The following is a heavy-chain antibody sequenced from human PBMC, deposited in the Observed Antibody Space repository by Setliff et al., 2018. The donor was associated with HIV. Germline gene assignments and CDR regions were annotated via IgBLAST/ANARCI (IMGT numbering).Heavy chain of an antibody. J-gene: IGHJ5*02. CDR1: GYTFTSYA. CDR3: ARIPYDGRSYGWFDT. CDR2: INTNTGNP. D-gene: IGHD3-22*01. Sequence: ASVKVSCKASGYTFTSYAMNWVRQAPGQGLEWMGWINTNTGNPTYAQGFTGRFVFSLDTSVSTAYLQISSLKAEDTAVYYCARIPYDGRSYGWFDTWGQGTLVTVSS. V-gene: IGHV7-4-1*02.